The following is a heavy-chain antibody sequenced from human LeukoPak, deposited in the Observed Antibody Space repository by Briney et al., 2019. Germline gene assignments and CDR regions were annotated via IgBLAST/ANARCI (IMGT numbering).Heavy chain of an antibody. J-gene: IGHJ4*02. CDR3: ARSLPGNSGCDLMEGEADY. CDR1: GGTFSSYA. CDR2: IIPILGIA. V-gene: IGHV1-69*04. D-gene: IGHD5-12*01. Sequence: GASVKVSCKASGGTFSSYAISWVRQAPGQGLEWMGRIIPILGIANYAQKFQGRVTITADESTSTAYMELSSLRSEDTAVYYCARSLPGNSGCDLMEGEADYWGQGTLVTVSS.